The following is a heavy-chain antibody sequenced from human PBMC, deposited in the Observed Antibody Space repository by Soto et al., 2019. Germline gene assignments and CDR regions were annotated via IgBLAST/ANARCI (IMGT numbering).Heavy chain of an antibody. D-gene: IGHD3-22*01. CDR1: GGSISSYY. V-gene: IGHV4-59*01. CDR2: IYYSGST. CDR3: ARLLYDSSENCFDP. J-gene: IGHJ5*02. Sequence: PSETLSLTCTVSGGSISSYYWGWIRQPPGKGLEWIGYIYYSGSTNYNPSLKSRVTISVDTSKNQFSLKLSSVTAADTAVYYCARLLYDSSENCFDPCCQRTLVTVSS.